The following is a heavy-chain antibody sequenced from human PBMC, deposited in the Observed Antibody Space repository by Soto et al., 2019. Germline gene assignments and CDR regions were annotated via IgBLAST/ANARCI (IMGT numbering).Heavy chain of an antibody. Sequence: PGGSLRLSCAASGFTFSMYWMHWVRQVPGKGPEWVSRINDDGISTNYADSVKGRFTISRDNAKNTLYLQMNGLRVEDTAVYYCTRGPRSTSTGTGSFWGKGTLVTV. CDR2: INDDGIST. D-gene: IGHD1-1*01. CDR3: TRGPRSTSTGTGSF. CDR1: GFTFSMYW. J-gene: IGHJ4*02. V-gene: IGHV3-74*01.